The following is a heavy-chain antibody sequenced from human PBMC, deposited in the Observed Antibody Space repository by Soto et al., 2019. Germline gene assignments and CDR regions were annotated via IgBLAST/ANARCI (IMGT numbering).Heavy chain of an antibody. D-gene: IGHD3-10*01. J-gene: IGHJ4*02. V-gene: IGHV4-39*01. Sequence: PSETLSLTGTVSDCSITSRSYYWGWIRQPPGKGLEWIGSIYYSGSTYYNPSLKSRVTISVDTSKNQFSLKLSSVTAADTAVYYCARYYGGYSDYWGQGTLVTVS. CDR3: ARYYGGYSDY. CDR1: DCSITSRSYY. CDR2: IYYSGST.